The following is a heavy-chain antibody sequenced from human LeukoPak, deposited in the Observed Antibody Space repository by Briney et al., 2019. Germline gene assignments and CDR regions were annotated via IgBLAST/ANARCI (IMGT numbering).Heavy chain of an antibody. CDR3: AKHTAGASGFDF. V-gene: IGHV3-23*01. Sequence: GGSLRLSCAASRFTFCSYAMTWVRQAPGKGLEWVSTISGSVSTTYSAASVKGRFTISRDNSKNTLYLQINTLRDEDTALYYCAKHTAGASGFDFWGQGALVTVSS. J-gene: IGHJ4*02. CDR1: RFTFCSYA. D-gene: IGHD1-26*01. CDR2: ISGSVSTT.